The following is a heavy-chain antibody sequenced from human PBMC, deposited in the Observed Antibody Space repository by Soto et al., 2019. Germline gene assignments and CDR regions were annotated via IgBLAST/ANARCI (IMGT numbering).Heavy chain of an antibody. CDR1: GYTFTCYY. CDR3: ARAPIAARAPTYFDY. D-gene: IGHD6-6*01. CDR2: INPNSGGT. J-gene: IGHJ4*02. V-gene: IGHV1-2*04. Sequence: XSVKVSCKASGYTFTCYYMHWVRQAPGQGLEWMGWINPNSGGTNYAQKFQGWVTMTRDTSISTAYMELSRLRSDDTAVYYCARAPIAARAPTYFDYWGQGTLVTVSS.